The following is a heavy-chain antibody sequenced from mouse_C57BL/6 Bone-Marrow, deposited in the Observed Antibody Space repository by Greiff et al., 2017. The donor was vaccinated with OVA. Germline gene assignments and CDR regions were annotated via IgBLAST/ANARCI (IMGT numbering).Heavy chain of an antibody. V-gene: IGHV1-26*01. CDR3: AKEEILLRSAWFAY. Sequence: VQLQQSGPELVKPGTSVKISCKASGYTFTDYYMNWVKQSHGKSLEWIGDINPNNGGTSYNQKFKGKATLTVDKSSSTAYMELRSLTSEDSAVYYCAKEEILLRSAWFAYWGQGTLVTVSA. D-gene: IGHD1-1*01. CDR1: GYTFTDYY. J-gene: IGHJ3*01. CDR2: INPNNGGT.